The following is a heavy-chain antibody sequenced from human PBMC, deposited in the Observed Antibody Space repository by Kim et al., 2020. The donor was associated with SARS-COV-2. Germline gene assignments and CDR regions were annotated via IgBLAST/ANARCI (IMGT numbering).Heavy chain of an antibody. CDR2: IIPIFGTA. CDR1: GGTFSSYA. V-gene: IGHV1-69*13. Sequence: SVKVSCKASGGTFSSYAISWVRQAPGQGLEWMGGIIPIFGTANYAQKFQGRVTITADESTSTAYMELSSLRSEDTAVYYCARKGATVSGRYYYYYGMDVWGQGTTVTVSS. CDR3: ARKGATVSGRYYYYYGMDV. D-gene: IGHD4-17*01. J-gene: IGHJ6*02.